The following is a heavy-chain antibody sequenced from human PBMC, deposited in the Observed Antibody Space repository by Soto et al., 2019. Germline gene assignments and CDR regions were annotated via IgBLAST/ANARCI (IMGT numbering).Heavy chain of an antibody. CDR3: AKDRRAGGNSAFYFDF. CDR2: IYSGGTT. V-gene: IGHV3-53*01. D-gene: IGHD3-16*01. CDR1: GFTVNSNY. J-gene: IGHJ4*02. Sequence: GGSLRLSCAASGFTVNSNYMTWVRQAPGKGLEWVSVIYSGGTTDYADSVKGRFTISRDTSKNTLSLQMNSLRAEDTAVYYCAKDRRAGGNSAFYFDFWGQGAQVTVSS.